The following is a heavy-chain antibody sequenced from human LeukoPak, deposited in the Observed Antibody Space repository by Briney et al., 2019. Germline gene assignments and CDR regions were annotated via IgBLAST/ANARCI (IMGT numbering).Heavy chain of an antibody. CDR1: GFTFSSCW. CDR2: INYDGTST. Sequence: GGSLRLSCAASGFTFSSCWMHWARQAPGKGLVWVSRINYDGTSTNYADSVKGRFTISRDNAKNTLYMQMNSLRAEDTAVYYCARGDYYAMDVWGQGTTVIVSS. V-gene: IGHV3-74*01. CDR3: ARGDYYAMDV. J-gene: IGHJ6*02.